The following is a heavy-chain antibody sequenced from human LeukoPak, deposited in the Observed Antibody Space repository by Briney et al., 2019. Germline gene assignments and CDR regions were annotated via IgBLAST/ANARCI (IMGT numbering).Heavy chain of an antibody. CDR2: INHSGST. Sequence: SETLSLAWAVYGGSFSGYYWSWIRQPPEKGLEWIGEINHSGSTNYNPSLKSRVTISVDTSKNQFSLKLSSVTAADTAVYYCARCSGYSYGYYYYGMDVWGKGTTVTVSS. D-gene: IGHD5-18*01. CDR1: GGSFSGYY. J-gene: IGHJ6*04. CDR3: ARCSGYSYGYYYYGMDV. V-gene: IGHV4-34*01.